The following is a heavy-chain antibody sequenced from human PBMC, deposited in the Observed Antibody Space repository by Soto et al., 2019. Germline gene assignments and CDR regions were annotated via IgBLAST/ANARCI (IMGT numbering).Heavy chain of an antibody. D-gene: IGHD3-22*01. CDR1: GGSISSSSYY. V-gene: IGHV4-39*01. J-gene: IGHJ4*02. Sequence: PSETLSLTCTVSGGSISSSSYYWGWIRQPPGRGLEWIGSIYFDGAAFYNPSLKSRVTLSVDTSRNQFSLNVNSVTAADTAIYYCARRGNNGGYLRSYDYWGQGSLVTVSS. CDR3: ARRGNNGGYLRSYDY. CDR2: IYFDGAA.